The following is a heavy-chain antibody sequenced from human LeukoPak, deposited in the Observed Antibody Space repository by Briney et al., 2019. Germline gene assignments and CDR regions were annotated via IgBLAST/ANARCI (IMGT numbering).Heavy chain of an antibody. CDR1: GFTFSSYA. J-gene: IGHJ4*02. V-gene: IGHV3-30*04. Sequence: GSLRLSCAASGFTFSSYAMHWVRQAPGKGLEWVAVISYDGSNKYYADSVKGRFTISRDNSKNTLYLQMNSLRAEDTAVYYCAKERYSGSFDYWGQGTLVTVSS. CDR2: ISYDGSNK. CDR3: AKERYSGSFDY. D-gene: IGHD1-26*01.